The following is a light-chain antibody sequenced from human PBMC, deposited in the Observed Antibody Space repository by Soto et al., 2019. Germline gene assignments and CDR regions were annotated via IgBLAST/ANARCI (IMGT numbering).Light chain of an antibody. Sequence: QSALAQPASVSGSPGQSITISCTGTSSDVGGYNSVSWYQQHPGKAPKLMIYEVSNRPSGVSNRFSGSKSGNTASLIVSGRQAEDEADYYCSSYTRSSTKVFGGGTKLTVL. CDR2: EVS. CDR1: SSDVGGYNS. CDR3: SSYTRSSTKV. J-gene: IGLJ2*01. V-gene: IGLV2-14*01.